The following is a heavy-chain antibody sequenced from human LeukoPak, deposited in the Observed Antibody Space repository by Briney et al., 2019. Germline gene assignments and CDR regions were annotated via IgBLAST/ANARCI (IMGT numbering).Heavy chain of an antibody. Sequence: SETLSLTCTVSGGSFSTYYWSWIRQPPGKGLEWIGYIYYSGSTNYNPSLKSRVTISVGTSKNQFFLKLSSVTAADTAVYYCARAITIRGLIFDYWGQGTLVTVSS. CDR2: IYYSGST. CDR3: ARAITIRGLIFDY. J-gene: IGHJ4*02. CDR1: GGSFSTYY. V-gene: IGHV4-59*01. D-gene: IGHD3-10*01.